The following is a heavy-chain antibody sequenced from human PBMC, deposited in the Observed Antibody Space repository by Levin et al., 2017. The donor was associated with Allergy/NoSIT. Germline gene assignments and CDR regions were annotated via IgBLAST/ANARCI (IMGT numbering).Heavy chain of an antibody. CDR2: IWYDGSNK. CDR3: AREKNFWSGYLDLGRWRSGYFDY. J-gene: IGHJ4*02. CDR1: GFTFSSYG. D-gene: IGHD3-3*01. V-gene: IGHV3-33*01. Sequence: PGGSLRLSCAASGFTFSSYGMHWVRQAPGKGLEWVAVIWYDGSNKYYADSVKGRFTISRDNSKNTLYLQMNSLRAEDTAVYYCAREKNFWSGYLDLGRWRSGYFDYWGQGTLVTVSS.